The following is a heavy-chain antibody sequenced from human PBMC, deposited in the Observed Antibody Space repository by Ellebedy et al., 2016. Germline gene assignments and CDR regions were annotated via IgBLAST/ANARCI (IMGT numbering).Heavy chain of an antibody. D-gene: IGHD6-6*01. CDR3: AKGRRIAARHVNFDY. V-gene: IGHV3-23*01. CDR1: GFTFSSYA. Sequence: GESLKISXAASGFTFSSYAMSWVRQAPGKGLEWVSAISGSGGSTYYADSVKGRFTISRDNSKNTLYLQMNSLRAEDTAVYYCAKGRRIAARHVNFDYWGQGTLVTVSS. J-gene: IGHJ4*02. CDR2: ISGSGGST.